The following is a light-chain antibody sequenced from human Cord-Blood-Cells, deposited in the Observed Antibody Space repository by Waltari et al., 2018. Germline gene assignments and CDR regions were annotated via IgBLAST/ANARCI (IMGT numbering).Light chain of an antibody. J-gene: IGLJ3*02. CDR3: QSYDSSLSWV. CDR1: SSNIGSNT. CDR2: SNN. V-gene: IGLV1-44*01. Sequence: QSVLTQPPSASGTPGQRVTISCSGSSSNIGSNTVNWYQQPPGTAPKLLIYSNNQRPSGVPDRFSGSKSGTSASLAITGLQAEDEADYYCQSYDSSLSWVFGGGTKLTVL.